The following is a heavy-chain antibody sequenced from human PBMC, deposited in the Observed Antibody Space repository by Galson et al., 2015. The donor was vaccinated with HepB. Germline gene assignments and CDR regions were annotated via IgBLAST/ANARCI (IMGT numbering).Heavy chain of an antibody. D-gene: IGHD1-26*01. V-gene: IGHV3-30*18. CDR3: AKPARPLGAPEVDFQH. CDR1: GFTFSSYG. J-gene: IGHJ1*01. CDR2: ISYDGSNK. Sequence: SLRLSCAASGFTFSSYGMHWVRQAPGKGLEWVAVISYDGSNKYYADSVKGRFTISRDNSKNTLYLQMNSLRAEDTAVYYCAKPARPLGAPEVDFQHWGQGTLVTVSS.